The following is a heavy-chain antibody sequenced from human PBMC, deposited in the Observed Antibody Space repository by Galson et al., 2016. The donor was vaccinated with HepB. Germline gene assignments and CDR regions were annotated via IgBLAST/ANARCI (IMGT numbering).Heavy chain of an antibody. CDR2: IYPGDSET. CDR1: GYRFTTYW. Sequence: QSGAEVKKPGESLKISCQGSGYRFTTYWIGWVRQMPEIGLEWMGIIYPGDSETKYSPSFQGQVTISVDKSISTVYLQWSGLKASDTAMYYCGRIGYSSGHDYWGQGTLVTVSS. J-gene: IGHJ4*02. CDR3: GRIGYSSGHDY. D-gene: IGHD6-19*01. V-gene: IGHV5-51*01.